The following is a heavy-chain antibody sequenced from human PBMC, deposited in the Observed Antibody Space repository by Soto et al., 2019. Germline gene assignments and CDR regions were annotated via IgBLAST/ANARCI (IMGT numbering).Heavy chain of an antibody. V-gene: IGHV3-30*18. Sequence: QVQLVESGGGVVQPGRSLRLSCAASGFTFSSYGMHWVRQAPGKGLEWVAVISYDGSNKYYADSVKGRFTISRDNSKNTIYLQMNRLRAEDTAVYYCAEDKVSVVVTAPFDYWGQGTLVTVSS. J-gene: IGHJ4*02. CDR2: ISYDGSNK. CDR3: AEDKVSVVVTAPFDY. D-gene: IGHD2-21*02. CDR1: GFTFSSYG.